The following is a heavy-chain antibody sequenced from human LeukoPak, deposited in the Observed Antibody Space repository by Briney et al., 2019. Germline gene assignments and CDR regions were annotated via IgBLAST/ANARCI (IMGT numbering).Heavy chain of an antibody. V-gene: IGHV1-24*01. CDR1: GYTLTELS. J-gene: IGHJ6*03. CDR3: APPIFGTQLYYMDV. CDR2: FDPEDGET. D-gene: IGHD3-3*01. Sequence: ASVKVSCKVSGYTLTELSMHCVRQAPGKGLGWMGGFDPEDGETIYAQKLQGRVTMTDDTSTDTAYMELSSLRSEDTAVYYCAPPIFGTQLYYMDVWGKGTTVTVSS.